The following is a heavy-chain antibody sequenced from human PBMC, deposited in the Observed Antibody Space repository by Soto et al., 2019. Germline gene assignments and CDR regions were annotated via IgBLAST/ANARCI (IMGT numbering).Heavy chain of an antibody. D-gene: IGHD3-16*01. J-gene: IGHJ4*02. CDR1: GGTYSPYT. CDR2: IIPFLGVT. CDR3: ARDWESSVSTWSFGGF. V-gene: IGHV1-69*08. Sequence: QVQLVQSGAEVKKPGSSVKVSCKSSGGTYSPYTINWVRQAPGQGLEWMGRIIPFLGVTNYGLKFQARVTITADKATNTAYMELRCLRFEDTAVYSCARDWESSVSTWSFGGFWGRGTLVTVSS.